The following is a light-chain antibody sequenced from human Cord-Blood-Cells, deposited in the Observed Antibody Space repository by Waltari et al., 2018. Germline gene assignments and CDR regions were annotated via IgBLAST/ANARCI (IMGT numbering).Light chain of an antibody. Sequence: QSALTQPASVSGCPGQSITTSCTGTSSDVGGYNYVSWYQQHPGKAPKLMIYDVSNRPSGVSNRFSGSKSGNTASLTISGLQAEDEADYYCSSYTSSSTLGVFGTGTKVTVL. CDR2: DVS. J-gene: IGLJ1*01. CDR1: SSDVGGYNY. V-gene: IGLV2-14*01. CDR3: SSYTSSSTLGV.